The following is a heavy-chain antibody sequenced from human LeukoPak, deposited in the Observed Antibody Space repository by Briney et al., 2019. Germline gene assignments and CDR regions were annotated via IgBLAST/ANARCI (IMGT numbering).Heavy chain of an antibody. CDR1: GDSVSSNSAA. J-gene: IGHJ4*02. V-gene: IGHV6-1*01. CDR2: TYYRSKWYN. CDR3: AREGRAYYDSSGYRFFDY. Sequence: SQTLSLTCAISGDSVSSNSAAWNWIRQSPSRGLEWLGRTYYRSKWYNDYAVSMKSRITINPDTSKNQFSLQLNSMTPEDTAVYFCAREGRAYYDSSGYRFFDYWGQGTLVTVSS. D-gene: IGHD3-22*01.